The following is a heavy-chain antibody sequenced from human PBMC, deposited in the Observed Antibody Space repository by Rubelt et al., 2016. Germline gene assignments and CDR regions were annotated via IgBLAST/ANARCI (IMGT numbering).Heavy chain of an antibody. Sequence: QVTLKESGPVLVKPTETLTLTCTVSGFSLSNDRMAVSWIRQPPGKALEWLALIYWNDDKRYSPSLMSRLTITKDTSKNQVVLTMTNMDPVDTATYYCAHSRAARFLYYWGQGTLVTVSS. D-gene: IGHD6-6*01. CDR2: IYWNDDK. V-gene: IGHV2-5*08. J-gene: IGHJ4*02. CDR3: AHSRAARFLYY. CDR1: GFSLSNDRMA.